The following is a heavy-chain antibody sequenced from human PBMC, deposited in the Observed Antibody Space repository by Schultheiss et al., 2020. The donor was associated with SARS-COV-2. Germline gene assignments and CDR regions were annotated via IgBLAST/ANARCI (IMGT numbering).Heavy chain of an antibody. V-gene: IGHV2-5*02. CDR1: GFSLSNARMG. CDR3: ARHQYSDDWYAFDY. J-gene: IGHJ4*02. CDR2: IYWDDDK. Sequence: SGPTLVKPTETLTLTCTVSGFSLSNARMGVSWIRQPPGKALEWLALIYWDDDKRYSPSLKSRLTISKDTSKNQVVLTMTNMDPVDTATYYCARHQYSDDWYAFDYWGQGALVTVSS. D-gene: IGHD3-9*01.